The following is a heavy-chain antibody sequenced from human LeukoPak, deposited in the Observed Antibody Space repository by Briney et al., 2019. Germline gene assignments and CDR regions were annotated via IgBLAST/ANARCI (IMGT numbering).Heavy chain of an antibody. CDR2: MNPNSGNT. V-gene: IGHV1-8*01. CDR1: GYTFTSYD. Sequence: ASVKVSCKASGYTFTSYDINWVRPATGQGLEWMGWMNPNSGNTGYAQKFQGRVTMTRNTSISTAYMELSSLRSEDTAVYYCARGGDSSSWYEGGLVDYWGQGTLVTVSS. J-gene: IGHJ4*02. CDR3: ARGGDSSSWYEGGLVDY. D-gene: IGHD6-13*01.